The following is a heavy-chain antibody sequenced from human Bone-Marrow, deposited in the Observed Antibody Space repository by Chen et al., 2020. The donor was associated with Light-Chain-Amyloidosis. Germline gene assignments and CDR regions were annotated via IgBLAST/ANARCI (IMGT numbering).Heavy chain of an antibody. CDR3: AATTGYSYGHLFRY. V-gene: IGHV3-7*01. J-gene: IGHJ4*02. CDR1: GFTFSSYW. Sequence: EVQLVESGGGLVQPGGSLRLSCAASGFTFSSYWMSWVRQAPGKGLEWVANIKQDGSEKYYVDSVKGRFTISRDNAKNSLYLQMNSLRAEDTAVYYCAATTGYSYGHLFRYWGQGTLVTVSS. D-gene: IGHD5-18*01. CDR2: IKQDGSEK.